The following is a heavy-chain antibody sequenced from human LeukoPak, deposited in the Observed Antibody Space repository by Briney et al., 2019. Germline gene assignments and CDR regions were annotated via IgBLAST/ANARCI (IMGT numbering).Heavy chain of an antibody. Sequence: ASVKVSCKASGYTFTGYYMHWVRQAPGQGLEWMGWMNPNSGNTGYAQKFQGRVTITRNTSISTAYMELSSLRSEDTAVYYCARSQGERAVAASDYWGQGSLVTVSS. CDR2: MNPNSGNT. CDR1: GYTFTGYY. V-gene: IGHV1-8*03. D-gene: IGHD6-19*01. CDR3: ARSQGERAVAASDY. J-gene: IGHJ4*02.